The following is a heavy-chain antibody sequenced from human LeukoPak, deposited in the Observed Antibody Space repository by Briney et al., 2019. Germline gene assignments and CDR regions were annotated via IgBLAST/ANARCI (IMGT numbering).Heavy chain of an antibody. CDR2: INPNSGGT. Sequence: GASVKVSCKASGYTFTSYYMHWVRQAPGQGLEWMGWINPNSGGTNYAQKFQGRVTMTRDTSISTAYMELSRLRSDDTAVYYCAITDVDIVATIWGLDYWGQGTLVTVSS. V-gene: IGHV1-2*02. CDR3: AITDVDIVATIWGLDY. J-gene: IGHJ4*02. D-gene: IGHD5-12*01. CDR1: GYTFTSYY.